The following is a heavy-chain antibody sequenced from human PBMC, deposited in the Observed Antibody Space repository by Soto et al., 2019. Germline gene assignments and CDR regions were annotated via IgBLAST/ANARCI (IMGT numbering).Heavy chain of an antibody. J-gene: IGHJ4*01. V-gene: IGHV3-23*01. Sequence: GESLKISCAASGFTFSSYAMSWVRQAPGKGLEWVSAISGSGGSTYYADSVKGRFTISRDNSKNTLYLQMNSLRAEDTAVYYCAKEGEQWPDYWGQEPWSPSPQ. CDR2: ISGSGGST. CDR1: GFTFSSYA. CDR3: AKEGEQWPDY. D-gene: IGHD6-19*01.